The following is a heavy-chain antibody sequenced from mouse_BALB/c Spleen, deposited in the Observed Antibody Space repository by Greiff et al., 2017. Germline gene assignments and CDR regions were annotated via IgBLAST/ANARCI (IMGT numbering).Heavy chain of an antibody. J-gene: IGHJ3*01. CDR1: GYTFTSYW. V-gene: IGHV1S22*01. Sequence: LQQPGSELVRPGASVKLSCKASGYTFTSYWMHWVKQRPGQGLEWIGNIYPGSGSTNYDEKFKSKATLTVDTSSSTAYMQLSSLTSEDSAVYYCTRELGITIPFAYWGQGTLVTVSA. CDR2: IYPGSGST. D-gene: IGHD2-4*01. CDR3: TRELGITIPFAY.